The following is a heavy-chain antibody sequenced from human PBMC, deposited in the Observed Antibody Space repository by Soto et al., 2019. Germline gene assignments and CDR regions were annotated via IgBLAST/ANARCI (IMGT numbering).Heavy chain of an antibody. D-gene: IGHD3-9*01. Sequence: QVQLVESGGGVVQPGRSLRLSCAASGFTFSSYGMHWVRQAPGKGLEWVAVIWYDGSNKYYADSVKGRFTISRDKSKSTLYLKMTSLRAEDTAVYYWARGGLGVLRDFDWLGLFDYWGPGTLVTVSS. CDR1: GFTFSSYG. J-gene: IGHJ4*02. CDR3: ARGGLGVLRDFDWLGLFDY. CDR2: IWYDGSNK. V-gene: IGHV3-33*01.